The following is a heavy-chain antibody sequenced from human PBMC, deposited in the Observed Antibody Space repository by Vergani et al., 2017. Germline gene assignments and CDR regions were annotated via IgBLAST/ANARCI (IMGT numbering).Heavy chain of an antibody. D-gene: IGHD6-13*01. CDR1: GYSFTSYW. J-gene: IGHJ5*02. Sequence: EVQLVQSGAEVKKPGESLKISCKGSGYSFTSYWIGWVRQMPRKGLEWMGIIYPGDSDTRYSPSFQGQVTISADKSISTAYLQWSGLKASDTAMYYCARLRVGQQLSQWSWFDPWGQGTLVTVSS. CDR3: ARLRVGQQLSQWSWFDP. V-gene: IGHV5-51*01. CDR2: IYPGDSDT.